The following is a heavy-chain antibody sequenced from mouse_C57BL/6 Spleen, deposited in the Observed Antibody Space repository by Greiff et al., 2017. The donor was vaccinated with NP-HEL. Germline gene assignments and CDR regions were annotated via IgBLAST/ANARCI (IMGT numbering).Heavy chain of an antibody. V-gene: IGHV1-80*01. CDR3: ARTLLSYCEGWYFDV. CDR1: GYAFSSYW. CDR2: IYPGDGDT. D-gene: IGHD2-4*01. Sequence: VQLQQPGAELVKPGASVKISCKASGYAFSSYWMNWVKQRPGQGLEWIGKIYPGDGDTNYNGKFKGKATLTADKSSSTAYMQLSSLTSEDSAVYFCARTLLSYCEGWYFDVWGTGTTVTVSS. J-gene: IGHJ1*03.